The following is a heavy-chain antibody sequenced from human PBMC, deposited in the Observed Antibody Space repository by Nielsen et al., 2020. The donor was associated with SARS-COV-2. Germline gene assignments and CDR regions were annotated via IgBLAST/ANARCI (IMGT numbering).Heavy chain of an antibody. V-gene: IGHV1-69*04. J-gene: IGHJ4*02. CDR2: IIPILGIA. CDR3: ARSPSTNGVDY. CDR1: GGTFSSYA. Sequence: SVKVSCKASGGTFSSYAISWVRQAPGQGLEWMGRIIPILGIANYAQKFQGRVTITADKSTSTAYMELSSLRSEDTAVYYCARSPSTNGVDYWGQGTLVTVSS.